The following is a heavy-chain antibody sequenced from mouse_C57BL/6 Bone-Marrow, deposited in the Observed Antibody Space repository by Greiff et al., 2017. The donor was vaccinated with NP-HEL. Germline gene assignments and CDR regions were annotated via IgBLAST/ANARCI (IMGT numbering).Heavy chain of an antibody. D-gene: IGHD2-4*01. CDR1: GYTFTDYY. CDR2: INPNNGGT. V-gene: IGHV1-26*01. CDR3: ARGGLRQDYYFDD. J-gene: IGHJ2*01. Sequence: EVQLQQSGPELVKPGASVKISCKASGYTFTDYYMNWVKQSHGKSLEWIGDINPNNGGTSYNQKFKGKATLTVDKSSSTAYMELRSLTSEDSAVYYCARGGLRQDYYFDDWGQGTTLTVSS.